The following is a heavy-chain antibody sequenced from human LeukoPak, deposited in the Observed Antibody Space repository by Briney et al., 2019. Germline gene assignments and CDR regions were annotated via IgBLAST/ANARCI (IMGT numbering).Heavy chain of an antibody. V-gene: IGHV3-7*01. Sequence: GGSLRLSCAASGFTFSSDWMSWVRQAPGKGLEWVANIKQDGSEQYYVDSVKGRFTISRDNAKNSLYLQVNSLRAEDTAVYYGARGDGGAFDIWGQGTMVTVSS. CDR2: IKQDGSEQ. D-gene: IGHD2-15*01. CDR1: GFTFSSDW. J-gene: IGHJ3*02. CDR3: ARGDGGAFDI.